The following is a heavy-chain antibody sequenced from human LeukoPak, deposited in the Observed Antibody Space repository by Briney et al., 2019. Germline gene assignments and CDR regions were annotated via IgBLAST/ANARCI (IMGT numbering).Heavy chain of an antibody. V-gene: IGHV4-39*01. D-gene: IGHD1-26*01. J-gene: IGHJ6*03. CDR1: GVSIRHSVLH. CDR2: PFDGGHR. Sequence: SVTLSLTRILSGVSIRHSVLHWRWIREAPGKALEWMGTPFDGGHRYYNPSLKSRVTMSVDGSKNQFSLTLASVTAAETAVYFGAATSGYRNYYYYYIDVWGKGTTVTVSS. CDR3: AATSGYRNYYYYYIDV.